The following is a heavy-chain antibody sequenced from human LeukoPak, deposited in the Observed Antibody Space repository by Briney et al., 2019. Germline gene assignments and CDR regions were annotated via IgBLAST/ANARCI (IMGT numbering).Heavy chain of an antibody. J-gene: IGHJ5*01. CDR3: ARSIRFDS. Sequence: PSEALSLTCTVSGGSLSSYYWGWIRQPPGEGLEWIGYIYLYNSVSTNYNPSLKSRVTISVDTSKNQFSLKLASVTAADTAVYYCARSIRFDSWGQGSLVTVSA. CDR2: IYLYNSVST. V-gene: IGHV4-59*01. CDR1: GGSLSSYY.